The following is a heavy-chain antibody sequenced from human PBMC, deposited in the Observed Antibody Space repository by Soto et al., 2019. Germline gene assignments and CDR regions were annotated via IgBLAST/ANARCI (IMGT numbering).Heavy chain of an antibody. CDR1: GFTFSSYG. V-gene: IGHV3-30*18. J-gene: IGHJ6*04. D-gene: IGHD6-19*01. CDR3: AKGTYSSVLYGIDV. Sequence: QVQLVESGGGVVQPGRSLRLSCAASGFTFSSYGMHWVRQAPGNGLEGVAVISYDGSNKYYADSVKGSFTNSRDHAKNKRYLQMNSLRSEDTAVYYCAKGTYSSVLYGIDVWGKGTTGTVSS. CDR2: ISYDGSNK.